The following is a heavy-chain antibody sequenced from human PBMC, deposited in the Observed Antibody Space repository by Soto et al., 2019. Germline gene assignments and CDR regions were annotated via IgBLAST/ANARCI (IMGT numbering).Heavy chain of an antibody. CDR1: GFTFSSYS. D-gene: IGHD2-2*01. Sequence: EVQLVESGGGLVQPGGSLRLSCAASGFTFSSYSMNWVRQAPGKGLEWVSYISSSRSTIYYADSVKGRFTISRDNAKNSLYLQMNSLSAEDTAVHYWARDCPGSSTTCYGNEWFDSWGQGTLVTVSS. CDR2: ISSSRSTI. V-gene: IGHV3-48*01. J-gene: IGHJ5*01. CDR3: ARDCPGSSTTCYGNEWFDS.